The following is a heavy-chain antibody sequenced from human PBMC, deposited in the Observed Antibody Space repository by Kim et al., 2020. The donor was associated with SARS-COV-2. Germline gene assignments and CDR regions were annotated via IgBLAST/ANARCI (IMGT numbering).Heavy chain of an antibody. V-gene: IGHV4-59*08. J-gene: IGHJ4*02. Sequence: SETLSLPCTVSGGSISSYYWSWIRQPPGKGLEWIGYIYYSGSTNYNPSLKSRVTISVDTSKNQFSLKLSSVTAADTAVYYCARHLSIVPSGFDYWGQGTLVTVSS. D-gene: IGHD2-2*01. CDR2: IYYSGST. CDR1: GGSISSYY. CDR3: ARHLSIVPSGFDY.